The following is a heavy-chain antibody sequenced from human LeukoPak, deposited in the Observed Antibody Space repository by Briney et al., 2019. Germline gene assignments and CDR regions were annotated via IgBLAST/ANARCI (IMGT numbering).Heavy chain of an antibody. CDR2: ISGSGGST. CDR3: AKRGGTMVRGALHYFDY. D-gene: IGHD3-10*01. V-gene: IGHV3-23*01. CDR1: GFTFSSYA. J-gene: IGHJ4*02. Sequence: GGSLRLSCAASGFTFSSYAMSWVRQAPGKGLEWVSAISGSGGSTYYADSVKGRFTISRDNSKNTLYLQMNSLRAEDTAVYYCAKRGGTMVRGALHYFDYWGQGTLVTVSS.